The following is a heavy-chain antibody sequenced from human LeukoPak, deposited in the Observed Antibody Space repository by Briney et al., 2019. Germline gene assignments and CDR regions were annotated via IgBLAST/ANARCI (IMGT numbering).Heavy chain of an antibody. J-gene: IGHJ3*02. V-gene: IGHV3-53*01. D-gene: IGHD3-22*01. CDR3: ARDPYYYDSSGYPGGNAFDI. Sequence: PGGSLRLSCAASGFTVSSNYMSWVRQAPGKGLEWVSVIYSGGSTYYAVSVKGRFTISRDNSKNTLYLQMNSLRAEDTAVYYCARDPYYYDSSGYPGGNAFDIWGQGTMVTVSS. CDR2: IYSGGST. CDR1: GFTVSSNY.